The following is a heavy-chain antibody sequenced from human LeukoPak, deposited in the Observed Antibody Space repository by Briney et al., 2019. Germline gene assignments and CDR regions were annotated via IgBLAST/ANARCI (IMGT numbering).Heavy chain of an antibody. CDR2: LWYDGSNE. Sequence: GGSLRLSCVASGFTFRGYGMHWVRQAPGKGLEWLSLLWYDGSNEYYADSVKGRFTISRDNSKNTLYQQMNSLRAEDTAVYYCAKGMTTGPRSVYHYMDVWGKGTTVTVSS. V-gene: IGHV3-33*06. CDR3: AKGMTTGPRSVYHYMDV. CDR1: GFTFRGYG. J-gene: IGHJ6*03. D-gene: IGHD4-17*01.